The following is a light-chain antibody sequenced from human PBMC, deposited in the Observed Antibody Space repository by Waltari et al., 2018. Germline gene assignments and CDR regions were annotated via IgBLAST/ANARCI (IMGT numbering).Light chain of an antibody. CDR2: AAA. CDR3: QNHERLPAV. V-gene: IGKV3-20*01. J-gene: IGKJ1*01. CDR1: QSISRF. Sequence: EIVLTQSPGTLSLSPGERATLSCRASQSISRFLAWYQQKPGQAPRPLIYAAANRATGIPDRFSGSGSVTDFSLTISRLEPEDFAVYFCQNHERLPAVFGQGTKVEIK.